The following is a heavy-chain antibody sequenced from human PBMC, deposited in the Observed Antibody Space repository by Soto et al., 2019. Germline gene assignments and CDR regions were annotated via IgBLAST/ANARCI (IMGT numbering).Heavy chain of an antibody. V-gene: IGHV1-69*01. CDR2: IIPIFVTA. CDR1: GGTFSSYA. J-gene: IGHJ4*02. CDR3: SRECTSSGYVGGCFNY. D-gene: IGHD5-12*01. Sequence: QVQLVQSGAEVKKPGSSVKVSCKASGGTFSSYAISWVRQAPGQGLEWMGGIIPIFVTATYAQKFQGRVTITADESTSTAYMELSSLSSEDTAWYYCSRECTSSGYVGGCFNYWGQGPLVTVSS.